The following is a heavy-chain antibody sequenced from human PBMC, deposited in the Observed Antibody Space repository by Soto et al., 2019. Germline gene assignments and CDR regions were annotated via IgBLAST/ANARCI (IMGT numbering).Heavy chain of an antibody. CDR2: INAGNGNT. Sequence: GAPVKVSCEASGGTFRSKSMRWGRQAPGQRLEWMGWINAGNGNTKYSQKFQDRVTITRDTSASTAYMELNSLRSDDTALYYCARDPAGTVFWFDPWGQGTLVTVSS. D-gene: IGHD6-19*01. V-gene: IGHV1-3*01. J-gene: IGHJ5*02. CDR1: GGTFRSKS. CDR3: ARDPAGTVFWFDP.